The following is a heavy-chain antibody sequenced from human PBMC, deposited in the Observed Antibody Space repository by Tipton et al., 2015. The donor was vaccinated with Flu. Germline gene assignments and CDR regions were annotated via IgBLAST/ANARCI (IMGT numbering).Heavy chain of an antibody. Sequence: QLVQSGAEVKKPGASVKVSCKASGYTFTTYSIHWVRQAPGQRLEWMGWINAGTGKTQSSQRSQGRVTITSDTSTTTAYMELSSLRSEDTAVYYCARRMVESRSFDYWGQGTLVTVSS. V-gene: IGHV1-3*01. D-gene: IGHD4/OR15-4a*01. CDR2: INAGTGKT. CDR3: ARRMVESRSFDY. CDR1: GYTFTTYS. J-gene: IGHJ4*02.